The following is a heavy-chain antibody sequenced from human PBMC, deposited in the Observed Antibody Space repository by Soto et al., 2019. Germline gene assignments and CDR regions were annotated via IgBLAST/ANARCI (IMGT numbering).Heavy chain of an antibody. CDR2: ISGSGITT. J-gene: IGHJ1*01. D-gene: IGHD3-16*01. Sequence: GWSLRLSCSASGFSFGTSAMNWVRRAPGKWLEWVSAISGSGITTYYADSVMGRFTISRDNSRNTLDLQLNSLGLEETALYYCVKDQGLFRVSDSLGFWGRGGQVSASS. CDR3: VKDQGLFRVSDSLGF. V-gene: IGHV3-23*01. CDR1: GFSFGTSA.